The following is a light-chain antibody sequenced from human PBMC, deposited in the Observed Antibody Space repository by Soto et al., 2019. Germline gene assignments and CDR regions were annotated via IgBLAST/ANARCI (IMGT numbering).Light chain of an antibody. V-gene: IGKV1-39*01. CDR2: AAS. CDR3: QQSYTTPRT. CDR1: QSISSY. Sequence: DIQMTQSPSSLSASGGDRVTITCRASQSISSYLNWYQQKPGNAPKLLIYAASSLQSGVPSRFSGSGSGTDFTLTISSLQPEDFATYYCQQSYTTPRTFGQGTKVDIK. J-gene: IGKJ1*01.